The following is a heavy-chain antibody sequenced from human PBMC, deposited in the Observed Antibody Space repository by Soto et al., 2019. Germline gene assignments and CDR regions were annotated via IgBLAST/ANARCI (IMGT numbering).Heavy chain of an antibody. Sequence: PSETLSLSCTVSGGSISSYYWSWIRQPPGKGLEWIGYMSYSGSTNYNPSLKSRVTISVDTSKNQFSLKLSSVTAADTAVYYCARDYGSGRYYYYYYGMDVWGQGTTVT. CDR2: MSYSGST. D-gene: IGHD3-10*01. CDR3: ARDYGSGRYYYYYYGMDV. J-gene: IGHJ6*02. CDR1: GGSISSYY. V-gene: IGHV4-59*01.